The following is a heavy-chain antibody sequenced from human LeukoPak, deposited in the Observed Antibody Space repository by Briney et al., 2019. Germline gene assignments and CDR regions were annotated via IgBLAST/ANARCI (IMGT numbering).Heavy chain of an antibody. J-gene: IGHJ4*02. Sequence: ASVKVSCKASGYTFTGYYMHWVRQAPGQGLEWMGWINPNSGGTNYAQKFQGRVTMTRDTSISTAYMELSRLRSDDTAVYYCAREVSDSSSWYVIYYFDYWGQGTLVTVSS. CDR3: AREVSDSSSWYVIYYFDY. V-gene: IGHV1-2*02. CDR2: INPNSGGT. CDR1: GYTFTGYY. D-gene: IGHD6-13*01.